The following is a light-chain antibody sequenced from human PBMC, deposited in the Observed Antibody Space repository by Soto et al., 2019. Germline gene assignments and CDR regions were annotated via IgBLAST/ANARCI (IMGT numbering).Light chain of an antibody. CDR1: QSISSY. CDR2: ASS. J-gene: IGKJ2*01. CDR3: KQSYSTPPT. V-gene: IGKV1-39*01. Sequence: DIQMTQSPSSLSASVGDRVTITCRASQSISSYLNWYQQKPGKAPKLLIYASSSLQSGVPSRFNGRRSGTDFTLTISSLQPEDFATYYCKQSYSTPPTCGQGTKLEIK.